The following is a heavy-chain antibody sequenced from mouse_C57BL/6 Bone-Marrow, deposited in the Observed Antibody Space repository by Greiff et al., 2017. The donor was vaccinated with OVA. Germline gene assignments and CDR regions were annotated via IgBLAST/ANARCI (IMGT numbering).Heavy chain of an antibody. J-gene: IGHJ4*01. CDR1: GYSITSGYY. CDR3: ASYYGTDYYAMDY. D-gene: IGHD1-2*01. V-gene: IGHV3-6*01. Sequence: EVKLQESGPGLVKPSQSLSLTCSVTGYSITSGYYWNWIRQFPGNKLEWMGYISYDGSNNYNPSLKNRISITRDTSKNQFFLKLNSVTTEDTATYYCASYYGTDYYAMDYWGQGTSVTVSS. CDR2: ISYDGSN.